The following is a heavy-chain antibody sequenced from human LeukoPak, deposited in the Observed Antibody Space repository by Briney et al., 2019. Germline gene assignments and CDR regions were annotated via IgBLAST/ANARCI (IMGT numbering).Heavy chain of an antibody. CDR1: GFTFSSYG. V-gene: IGHV3-30*18. CDR2: ISYDGSNK. J-gene: IGHJ4*02. Sequence: GGSLRLSCAASGFTFSSYGMHWVRQAPGKGLEWVAVISYDGSNKYYADSVKGRFTISRDNSKNTLYLQMNSLRAEDTAVYYCAKGGHSSGWSRDYFDYWGQGTLVTVSS. D-gene: IGHD6-19*01. CDR3: AKGGHSSGWSRDYFDY.